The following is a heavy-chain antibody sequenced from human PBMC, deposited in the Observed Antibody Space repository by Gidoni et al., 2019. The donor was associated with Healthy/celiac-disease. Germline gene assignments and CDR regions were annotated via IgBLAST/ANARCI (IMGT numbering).Heavy chain of an antibody. CDR1: EFTFCSYA. CDR2: ISGSGGST. V-gene: IGHV3-23*01. J-gene: IGHJ5*02. D-gene: IGHD3-10*01. CDR3: AKDVRRITMVRGVANWFDP. Sequence: EVQLLESGGGLVQPGGSLRSSCAAPEFTFCSYAMGWVRRAPGKGLEWVSAISGSGGSTYYADSVKGRFTTSRDNSKNTLYLQMNSLRAEDTAVYYCAKDVRRITMVRGVANWFDPWGQGTLVTVSS.